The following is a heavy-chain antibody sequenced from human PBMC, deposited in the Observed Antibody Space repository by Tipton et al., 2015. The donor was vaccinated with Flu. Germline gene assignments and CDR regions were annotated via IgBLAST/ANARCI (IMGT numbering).Heavy chain of an antibody. CDR2: IYHSGST. CDR3: ARRYCSGGSCVTGWFDP. J-gene: IGHJ5*02. V-gene: IGHV4-38-2*01. Sequence: TLSLTCAVSGYSISSGYYWGWIRQPPGKGLEWIGSIYHSGSTYYNPSLKSRVTISVDTSKNQFSQKLSSVTAADTAVYYCARRYCSGGSCVTGWFDPWGQGTLVTVSS. CDR1: GYSISSGYY. D-gene: IGHD2-15*01.